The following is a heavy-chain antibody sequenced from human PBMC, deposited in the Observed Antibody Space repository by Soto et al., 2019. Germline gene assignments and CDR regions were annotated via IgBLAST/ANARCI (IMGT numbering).Heavy chain of an antibody. D-gene: IGHD5-18*01. J-gene: IGHJ4*02. CDR1: GGSISSGGYY. V-gene: IGHV4-31*03. Sequence: PSETLSLTCTVSGGSISSGGYYWSWIRQHPGKGLEWIGYIYYSGSTYYNPSLKSRVTISVDTSKNQFSLKLSSVTAADTAVYYCARRADTAMDNFDYWGQGTLVTVSS. CDR3: ARRADTAMDNFDY. CDR2: IYYSGST.